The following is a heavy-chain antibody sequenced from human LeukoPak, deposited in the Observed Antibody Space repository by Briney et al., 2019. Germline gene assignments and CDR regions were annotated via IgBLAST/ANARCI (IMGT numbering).Heavy chain of an antibody. CDR1: GGTFSSYA. D-gene: IGHD5-24*01. CDR3: ARDKGDGYNSRGHWYFDL. Sequence: ASVKVSCKASGGTFSSYAISWVRQAPGQGLEWMGGIIPIFGTANYAQKFQGRVTITADKSTSTAYMELSSLRSEDTAVYYCARDKGDGYNSRGHWYFDLWGRGTLVTVSS. V-gene: IGHV1-69*06. CDR2: IIPIFGTA. J-gene: IGHJ2*01.